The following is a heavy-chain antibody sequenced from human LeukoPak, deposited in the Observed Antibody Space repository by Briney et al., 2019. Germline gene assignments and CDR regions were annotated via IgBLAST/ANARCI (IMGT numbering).Heavy chain of an antibody. CDR2: VKQDESEK. D-gene: IGHD3-22*01. J-gene: IGHJ3*02. V-gene: IGHV3-7*01. Sequence: GGSLSLSCAGSGFTFSNYWMTWVRQAPGKGLEWVANVKQDESEKHYVDSVKGRFTISRDNAKSSLYLRMDSLRVEDTAVYYCARDRDYHDDRTDYYYDAFDIWGQGTTVTVSS. CDR1: GFTFSNYW. CDR3: ARDRDYHDDRTDYYYDAFDI.